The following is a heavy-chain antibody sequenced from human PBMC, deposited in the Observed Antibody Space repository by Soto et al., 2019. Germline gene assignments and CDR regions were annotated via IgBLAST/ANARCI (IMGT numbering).Heavy chain of an antibody. CDR1: GFTFSNYG. V-gene: IGHV3-33*01. CDR2: IWHDGNNK. J-gene: IGHJ6*02. CDR3: ASDLVGASDSYGLDV. Sequence: PGGSLRLSCAASGFTFSNYGMHWVRQAPGKGLEWVAIIWHDGNNKYYADSVRGRFIISRDNSKNRLYLQMNSLRAEDTAVYYCASDLVGASDSYGLDVWCQGTPVTVSS. D-gene: IGHD1-26*01.